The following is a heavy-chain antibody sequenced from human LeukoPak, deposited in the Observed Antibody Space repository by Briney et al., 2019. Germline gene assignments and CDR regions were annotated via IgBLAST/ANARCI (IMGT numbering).Heavy chain of an antibody. V-gene: IGHV4-30-2*01. CDR1: GGSISSGGYY. CDR3: ARAAAAGIIDY. Sequence: PSQTLSLTCTVSGGSISSGGYYWSWIRQPPGKGLEWIGYIYHSGSTYYNPSLKSRVTISVDRSKNQFSLKLSSVTAADTAVYYCARAAAAGIIDYWGQGTLVTVSS. J-gene: IGHJ4*02. CDR2: IYHSGST. D-gene: IGHD6-13*01.